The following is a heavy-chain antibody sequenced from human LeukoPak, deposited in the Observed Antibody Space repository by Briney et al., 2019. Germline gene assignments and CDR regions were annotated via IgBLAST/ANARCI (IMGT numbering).Heavy chain of an antibody. CDR1: GFSFRSHW. D-gene: IGHD5-24*01. CDR2: IKPDGSDK. J-gene: IGHJ3*02. CDR3: ATISAQTFDI. V-gene: IGHV3-7*01. Sequence: GGSLRLSCVGSGFSFRSHWVNRVRQSPGKGLEWVANIKPDGSDKYYVDSARGRFTVSRDNAKNSAFLQMNSLRAEDTAIYYCATISAQTFDIWGHGTLVSVSS.